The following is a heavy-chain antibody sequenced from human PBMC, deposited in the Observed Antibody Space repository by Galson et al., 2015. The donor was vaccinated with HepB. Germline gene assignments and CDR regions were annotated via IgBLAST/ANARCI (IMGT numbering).Heavy chain of an antibody. V-gene: IGHV1-18*04. J-gene: IGHJ6*02. CDR2: ISGNNDST. D-gene: IGHD6-13*01. CDR3: ARDPGYSSSYYVTGVGYSYYGMDV. Sequence: SVKVSCKASGYSFTRYGVSWVRQAPGQGLEWMGWISGNNDSTNTAQNFQGRVTMTTDTSTSTAYMELRSLRSDDTAVYYCARDPGYSSSYYVTGVGYSYYGMDVWGQGTTVTVSS. CDR1: GYSFTRYG.